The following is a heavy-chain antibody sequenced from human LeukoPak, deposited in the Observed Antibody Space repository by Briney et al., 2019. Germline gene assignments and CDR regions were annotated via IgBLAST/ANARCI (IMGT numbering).Heavy chain of an antibody. CDR2: MNPNSGNT. V-gene: IGHV1-8*01. Sequence: GASVNVPCKASGYTFTGYDINWVRQATGQGLEWMGWMNPNSGNTGYAQKFQGRVTMTRDTSISTAYMELSSLRSEDTAVYYCARLSYGSVVWGGQGTLVTVSS. CDR1: GYTFTGYD. D-gene: IGHD5-18*01. CDR3: ARLSYGSVVW. J-gene: IGHJ4*02.